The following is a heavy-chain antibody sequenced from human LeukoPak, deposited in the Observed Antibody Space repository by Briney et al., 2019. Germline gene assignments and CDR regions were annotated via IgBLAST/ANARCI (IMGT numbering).Heavy chain of an antibody. V-gene: IGHV3-30*02. D-gene: IGHD3-10*01. CDR3: AKCLTMVRGVTGDFDY. J-gene: IGHJ4*02. Sequence: GGSLRLSCAASGFTFSSYGMHWVRQAPGKGPEWVAFIRYDGSNKYYADSVKGRFTISRDNSKNTLYLQMNSLRAEDTAVYYCAKCLTMVRGVTGDFDYWGQGTLVTVSS. CDR1: GFTFSSYG. CDR2: IRYDGSNK.